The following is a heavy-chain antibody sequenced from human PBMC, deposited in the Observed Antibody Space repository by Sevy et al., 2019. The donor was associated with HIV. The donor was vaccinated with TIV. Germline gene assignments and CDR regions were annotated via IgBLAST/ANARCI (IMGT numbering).Heavy chain of an antibody. Sequence: GGSLRLSCAASGFTFSSYEMNWVRQAPGKGLEWVSYISNSGTTISYSYSVRGRFSISRDNARNSLYLQMNGLRAEDTAVYYCARDLPPSATTVAHFDYWGQGTLVTVSS. J-gene: IGHJ4*02. CDR3: ARDLPPSATTVAHFDY. D-gene: IGHD4-17*01. CDR2: ISNSGTTI. V-gene: IGHV3-48*03. CDR1: GFTFSSYE.